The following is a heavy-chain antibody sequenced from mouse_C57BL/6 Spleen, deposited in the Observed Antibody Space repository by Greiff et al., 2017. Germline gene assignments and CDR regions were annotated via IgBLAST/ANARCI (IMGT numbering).Heavy chain of an antibody. V-gene: IGHV5-17*01. J-gene: IGHJ2*01. D-gene: IGHD3-1*01. CDR2: ISSGSSTI. Sequence: EVKLVESGGGLVKPGGSLKLSCAASGFTFSDYGMHWVRQAPEKGLEWVAYISSGSSTIYYADTVKGRFTISRDNAKNTLFLQMTSLRYEDTAMYYCARKRTGLYYFDYWGQGTTLTVSS. CDR1: GFTFSDYG. CDR3: ARKRTGLYYFDY.